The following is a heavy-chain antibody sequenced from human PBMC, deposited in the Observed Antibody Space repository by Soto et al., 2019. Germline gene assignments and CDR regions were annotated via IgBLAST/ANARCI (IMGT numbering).Heavy chain of an antibody. CDR3: ARDIPASGSYFYYYGMDV. CDR1: GFTFSSYG. D-gene: IGHD1-26*01. V-gene: IGHV3-33*01. CDR2: IWYDGSNK. J-gene: IGHJ6*02. Sequence: GGSLRLSCAASGFTFSSYGMHWVRQAPGKGLEWVAVIWYDGSNKYHADSVKGRFTISRDNSKNTLYLQMNSLRAEDTAVYYCARDIPASGSYFYYYGMDVWGRGATVTVSS.